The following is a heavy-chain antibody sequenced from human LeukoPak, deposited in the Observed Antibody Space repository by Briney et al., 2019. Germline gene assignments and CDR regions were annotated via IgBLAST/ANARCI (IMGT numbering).Heavy chain of an antibody. Sequence: PGGSLRLSCAASGFTFSSYSMNWVRQAPGKGLEWVSSISSSSSYIYYADSVKGRFTISRDNAKNSLYLQMSSLRPEDTAVYYCAREGPSPVVPVTHWFDPWGQGTLVSVSS. D-gene: IGHD2-2*01. V-gene: IGHV3-21*01. CDR3: AREGPSPVVPVTHWFDP. CDR1: GFTFSSYS. J-gene: IGHJ5*02. CDR2: ISSSSSYI.